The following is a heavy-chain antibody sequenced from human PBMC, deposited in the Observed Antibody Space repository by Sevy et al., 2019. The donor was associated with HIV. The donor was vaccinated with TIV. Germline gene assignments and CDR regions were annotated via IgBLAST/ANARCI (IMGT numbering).Heavy chain of an antibody. V-gene: IGHV3-48*01. J-gene: IGHJ6*02. CDR3: ARDRRYYYDSSQSGEGYGMDV. CDR2: ISSSSSTI. Sequence: GGSLRLSCAASGFTFSSYSMNWVRQAPGKGLEWVSYISSSSSTIYYADSVKGRFTISRDNAKNSLYLQMNSLRAEDTAGYYCARDRRYYYDSSQSGEGYGMDVWGQGTTVTVSS. CDR1: GFTFSSYS. D-gene: IGHD3-22*01.